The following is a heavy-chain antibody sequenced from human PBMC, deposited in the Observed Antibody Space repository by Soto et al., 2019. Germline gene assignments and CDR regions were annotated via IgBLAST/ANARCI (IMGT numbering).Heavy chain of an antibody. D-gene: IGHD6-6*01. V-gene: IGHV4-30-2*01. J-gene: IGHJ4*02. Sequence: SETLSLTCAVSGGSISSGDYSWSWIRQPPGKGLEWIGYIYRGGSTYFNPSLKSRVTISVDRSKNQFSLKLSSVTAADTAVYYCASGSHVPHFWGKGTLVTV. CDR2: IYRGGST. CDR1: GGSISSGDYS. CDR3: ASGSHVPHF.